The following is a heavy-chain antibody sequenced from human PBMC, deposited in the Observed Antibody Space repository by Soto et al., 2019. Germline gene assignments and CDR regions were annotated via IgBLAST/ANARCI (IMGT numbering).Heavy chain of an antibody. CDR2: IYYSGST. V-gene: IGHV4-31*03. Sequence: QVQLQESGPGLVKPSQTLSLTCTVSGGSISSGGYDWSWVRQHPGKCLEWIGYIYYSGSTYCNTSPKSRVTISVDTSKNQFSLKLSSVTAADTAVYYCASYLQSYAFDIWGQGTMVTVSS. J-gene: IGHJ3*02. CDR3: ASYLQSYAFDI. CDR1: GGSISSGGYD.